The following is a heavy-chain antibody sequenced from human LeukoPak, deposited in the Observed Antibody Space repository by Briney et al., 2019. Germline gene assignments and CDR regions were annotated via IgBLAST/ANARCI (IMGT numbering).Heavy chain of an antibody. J-gene: IGHJ4*02. D-gene: IGHD5-12*01. V-gene: IGHV3-9*01. CDR3: AKDGGYSGGKLGY. CDR1: GFTFDDYA. CDR2: ISWNSGSI. Sequence: GGSLRLSCAASGFTFDDYAMHWVRQAPGKGLEWVSGISWNSGSIGYADSVKGRFTISRDNAKNSLYLQMNSLRAEDTALYYCAKDGGYSGGKLGYWGQGTLVTVSS.